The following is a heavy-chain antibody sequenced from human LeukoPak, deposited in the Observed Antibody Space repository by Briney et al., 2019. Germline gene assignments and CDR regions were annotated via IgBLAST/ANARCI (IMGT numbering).Heavy chain of an antibody. J-gene: IGHJ3*02. V-gene: IGHV4-34*01. CDR1: GGSFSGYY. D-gene: IGHD4-11*01. CDR3: AREETRADAFDI. CDR2: INHSGST. Sequence: SETLSLTCAVYGGSFSGYYWSWIRQPPGKGLEWIGEINHSGSTNYNPSLKSRVTISVDTSKNQSSLKLSSVTAADTAVYYCAREETRADAFDIWGQGTMVTVSS.